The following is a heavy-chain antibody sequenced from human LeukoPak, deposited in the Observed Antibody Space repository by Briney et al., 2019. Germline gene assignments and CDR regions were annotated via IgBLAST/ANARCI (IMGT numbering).Heavy chain of an antibody. J-gene: IGHJ4*02. CDR2: ISGSGGRT. V-gene: IGHV3-23*01. CDR3: AKDLLAATIDYYFDY. D-gene: IGHD5-12*01. CDR1: GFTFSSYA. Sequence: PGGSLRLSCAASGFTFSSYAMSWVRQAPGKGLEWVSVISGSGGRTHYADSVKGRFTISRDNSKNTLYVQMNSLRAEDTAVYYCAKDLLAATIDYYFDYWGQGTLVTVSS.